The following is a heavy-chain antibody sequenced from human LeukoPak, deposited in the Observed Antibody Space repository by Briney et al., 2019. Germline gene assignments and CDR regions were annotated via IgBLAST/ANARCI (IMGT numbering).Heavy chain of an antibody. J-gene: IGHJ4*02. CDR2: ISHWGKT. V-gene: IGHV4-4*02. D-gene: IGHD1-1*01. Sequence: SGTLSLTWAVSGGSISSISWWRWVRQPPGKGLEWIGEISHWGKTNYNPSLESRVTISVDKYKNQFSLQLTSVTAADTAVYFCARVSGTTPLDHWGQGTLVAVSS. CDR1: GGSISSISW. CDR3: ARVSGTTPLDH.